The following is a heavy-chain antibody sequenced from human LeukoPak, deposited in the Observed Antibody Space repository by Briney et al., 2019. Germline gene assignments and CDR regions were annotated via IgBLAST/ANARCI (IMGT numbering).Heavy chain of an antibody. V-gene: IGHV3-7*01. CDR3: AREQYYYDNSAYYAY. D-gene: IGHD3-22*01. Sequence: GGSLRLSCAASGFTFSSSWMSWVRQAPGKGLEWVANIKQDGSEKYYVDSVRGRFTISRDNAKNSLYLQMNSLRAEDTAVYYCAREQYYYDNSAYYAYWGQGTLVTVSS. CDR2: IKQDGSEK. J-gene: IGHJ4*02. CDR1: GFTFSSSW.